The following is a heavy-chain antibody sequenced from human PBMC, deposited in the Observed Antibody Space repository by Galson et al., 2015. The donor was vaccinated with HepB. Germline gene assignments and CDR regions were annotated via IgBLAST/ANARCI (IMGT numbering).Heavy chain of an antibody. D-gene: IGHD3-3*01. V-gene: IGHV3-23*01. CDR2: ISGAGHNT. J-gene: IGHJ4*02. CDR3: AKDPDFDFYSEKSTTFDY. CDR1: GFSFDTYA. Sequence: SLRLSCAASGFSFDTYAMSWVRQAPGKGLEWVSSISGAGHNTYYADAVRGRLTISRDNSKNTVYLQMISLRDVDTAMYYCAKDPDFDFYSEKSTTFDYWGRGTLSPSPQ.